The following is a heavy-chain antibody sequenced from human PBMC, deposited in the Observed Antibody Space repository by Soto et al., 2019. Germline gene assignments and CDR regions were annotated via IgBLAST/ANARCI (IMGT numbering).Heavy chain of an antibody. D-gene: IGHD3-9*01. CDR3: ARRRYFDWLLTMNWYFDL. Sequence: GGSLRLSCAASGFTFSSYAMSWVRQAPGKGLEWVSAISGSGGSTYYVDSVKGRFTISRDNSKNTLYLQMNSLRAEDTAVYYCARRRYFDWLLTMNWYFDLWGRGTLVTVSS. CDR2: ISGSGGST. J-gene: IGHJ2*01. V-gene: IGHV3-23*01. CDR1: GFTFSSYA.